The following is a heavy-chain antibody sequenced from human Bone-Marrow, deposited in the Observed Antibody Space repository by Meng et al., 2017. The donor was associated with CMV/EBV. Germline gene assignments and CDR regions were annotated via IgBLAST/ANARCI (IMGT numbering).Heavy chain of an antibody. CDR3: ARDRRSSTSCYRWYYYGMAV. V-gene: IGHV4-39*07. D-gene: IGHD2-2*02. CDR1: GGSISSSSYY. Sequence: SETLSLTCTVSGGSISSSSYYWGWIRQPPGKGLEWIGSIYYSGSTYYNPSLKSRVTISVDTSKNQFSLKLSSVTAADTAVYYCARDRRSSTSCYRWYYYGMAVWGQGTTVTGSS. CDR2: IYYSGST. J-gene: IGHJ6*01.